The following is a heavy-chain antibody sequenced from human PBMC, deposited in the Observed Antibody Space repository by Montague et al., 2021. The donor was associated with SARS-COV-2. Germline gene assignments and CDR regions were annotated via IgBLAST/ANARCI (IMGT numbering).Heavy chain of an antibody. V-gene: IGHV4-59*01. J-gene: IGHJ4*02. Sequence: SETLSLTCAVSGGSIRSYYWSWIRLSPGNGLEWIGYVHYTGSTKNNPSLKTQVPLSLDTPKNHFSLRLNSVTAADTAVYYCARAQNICFIANCVNYFDLWGLGALVSVSS. D-gene: IGHD1-1*01. CDR2: VHYTGST. CDR1: GGSIRSYY. CDR3: ARAQNICFIANCVNYFDL.